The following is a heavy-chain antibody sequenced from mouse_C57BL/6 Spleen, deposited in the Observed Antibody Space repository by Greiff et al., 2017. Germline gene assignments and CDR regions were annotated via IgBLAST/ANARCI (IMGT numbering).Heavy chain of an antibody. CDR1: GFTFSSYA. D-gene: IGHD3-3*01. CDR2: ISDGGSYT. V-gene: IGHV5-4*01. CDR3: AREGGRYFDV. Sequence: EVMLVESGGGLVKPGGSLKLSCAASGFTFSSYAMSWVRQTPEKRLEWVATISDGGSYTYYPDNVKGRFTISRDNAKTNLYLQMSHLKSEDTAMYYCAREGGRYFDVWGTGTTVTVSS. J-gene: IGHJ1*03.